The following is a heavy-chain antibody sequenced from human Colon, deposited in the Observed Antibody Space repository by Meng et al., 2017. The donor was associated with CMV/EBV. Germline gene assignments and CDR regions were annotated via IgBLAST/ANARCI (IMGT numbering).Heavy chain of an antibody. CDR1: GGSVSSGSYY. CDR2: IYYSGST. V-gene: IGHV4-61*01. CDR3: ARGNIVVVPAAYYYYGMDV. J-gene: IGHJ6*02. D-gene: IGHD2-2*01. Sequence: GSLRLSCTVSGGSVSSGSYYWSWIRQPPGKGLEWIGYIYYSGSTNYNPSLKSRVTISVDTSKNQFSLKLSSVTAADTAMYYCARGNIVVVPAAYYYYGMDVWGQGTTVTVSS.